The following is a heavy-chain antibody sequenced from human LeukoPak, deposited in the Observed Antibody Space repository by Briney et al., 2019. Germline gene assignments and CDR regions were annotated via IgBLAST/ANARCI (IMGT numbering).Heavy chain of an antibody. CDR3: ARPRSGGTWFFDY. J-gene: IGHJ4*02. CDR1: GFTFSSYW. CDR2: INGDGRNI. D-gene: IGHD2-15*01. V-gene: IGHV3-74*01. Sequence: GGSLKLSCVASGFTFSSYWMHWVRQDPRKGLVWVSRINGDGRNINYADSVRGRFTISRDNAKNTLYLQMNSLRAEDTAVYYCARPRSGGTWFFDYWGREPWSPSPQ.